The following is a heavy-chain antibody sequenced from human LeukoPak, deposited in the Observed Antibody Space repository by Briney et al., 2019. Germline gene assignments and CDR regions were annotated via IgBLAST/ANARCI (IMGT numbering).Heavy chain of an antibody. V-gene: IGHV3-30-3*01. CDR1: GFTFSDYA. D-gene: IGHD3-3*01. Sequence: GRSLRLSCAASGFTFSDYAMHWVRRAPGKGLEWVAVISYGGTNKVYADSVKGRFTISRDNSKNTMFLQMNSLRAEDTAVYHCARDRSGYANDAFDFWGQGTMVTVSS. CDR3: ARDRSGYANDAFDF. CDR2: ISYGGTNK. J-gene: IGHJ3*01.